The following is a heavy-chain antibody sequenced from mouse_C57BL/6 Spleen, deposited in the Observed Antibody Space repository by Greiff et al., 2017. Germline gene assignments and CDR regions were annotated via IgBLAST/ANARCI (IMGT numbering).Heavy chain of an antibody. CDR3: ARDPLYDYDGGFDY. CDR1: GFTFSSYA. V-gene: IGHV5-4*01. D-gene: IGHD2-4*01. Sequence: EVQVVESGGGLVKPGGSLKLSCAASGFTFSSYAMSWVRQTPEKRLEWVATISDGGSYTYYPDNVKGRFTISRDNAKNNLYLQMSHLKSEDTAMYYCARDPLYDYDGGFDYWGQGTTLTVSS. CDR2: ISDGGSYT. J-gene: IGHJ2*01.